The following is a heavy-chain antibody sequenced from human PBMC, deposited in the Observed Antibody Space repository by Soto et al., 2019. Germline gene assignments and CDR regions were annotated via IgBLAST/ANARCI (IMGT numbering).Heavy chain of an antibody. V-gene: IGHV3-48*01. Sequence: GGSLRLSCAASGFTFSAYSMHWVRQAPGKGLEWVSYISSSGSTTYYADSVKGRFTISRDNAKRSLYLQMNSLRAEDTAVYYCAREVLRYFDWPWGQGTLVTVSS. CDR1: GFTFSAYS. CDR3: AREVLRYFDWP. J-gene: IGHJ4*02. CDR2: ISSSGSTT. D-gene: IGHD3-9*01.